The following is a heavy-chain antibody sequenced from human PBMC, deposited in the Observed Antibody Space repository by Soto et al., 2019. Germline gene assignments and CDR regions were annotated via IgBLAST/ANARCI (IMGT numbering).Heavy chain of an antibody. V-gene: IGHV4-34*01. CDR2: INHSGST. CDR1: GGSFSGYY. Sequence: KQSQTLSLTCAVYGGSFSGYYWSWIRQPPGKGLEWIGEINHSGSTNYNPSLKSRVTISVDTSKNQFSLKLSSVTAADTAVYYCARVSYYDFWSGYYTATDDAFDIWGQGTMVTVSS. CDR3: ARVSYYDFWSGYYTATDDAFDI. J-gene: IGHJ3*02. D-gene: IGHD3-3*01.